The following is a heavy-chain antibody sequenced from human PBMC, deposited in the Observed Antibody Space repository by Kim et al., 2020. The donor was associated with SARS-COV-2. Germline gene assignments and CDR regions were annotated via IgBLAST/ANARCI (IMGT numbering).Heavy chain of an antibody. CDR1: GGSISSSSYY. CDR3: ARHLASGSSNWFDP. D-gene: IGHD6-6*01. V-gene: IGHV4-39*01. Sequence: SETLSLTCTVSGGSISSSSYYWGWIRQPPGKGLEWIGSIYYSGSTYYNPSLKSRVTISVDTSKNQFSLKLSSVTAADTAVYYCARHLASGSSNWFDPWGQGTLVTVSS. J-gene: IGHJ5*02. CDR2: IYYSGST.